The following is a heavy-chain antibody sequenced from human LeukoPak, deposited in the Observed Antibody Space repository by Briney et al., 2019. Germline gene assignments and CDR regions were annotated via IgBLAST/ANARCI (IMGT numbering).Heavy chain of an antibody. J-gene: IGHJ4*02. Sequence: SETLSLTCAVYGGSFSGYYWSWIRQPPGKGLEWIGEINHSGSTNYNPSLKSRVTISVDTSKNQFSLKLSSVTAADTAVYYCARRKDRGWSKGPYGYDYWGQGTLVTVSS. D-gene: IGHD5-18*01. CDR3: ARRKDRGWSKGPYGYDY. CDR2: INHSGST. CDR1: GGSFSGYY. V-gene: IGHV4-34*01.